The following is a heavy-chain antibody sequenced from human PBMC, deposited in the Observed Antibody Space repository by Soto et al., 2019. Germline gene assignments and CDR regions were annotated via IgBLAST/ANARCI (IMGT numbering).Heavy chain of an antibody. CDR3: ARPGTIFGVDIYGMDV. V-gene: IGHV5-51*01. J-gene: IGHJ6*02. Sequence: GESLKIPCKGSGYSFTSYWIGWVRQMPGKGLEWMGIIYPGDSDTRYSPSFQGQVTISADKSISTAYLQWSSLKASDTAMYYCARPGTIFGVDIYGMDVWGQGTTVTVSS. D-gene: IGHD3-3*01. CDR2: IYPGDSDT. CDR1: GYSFTSYW.